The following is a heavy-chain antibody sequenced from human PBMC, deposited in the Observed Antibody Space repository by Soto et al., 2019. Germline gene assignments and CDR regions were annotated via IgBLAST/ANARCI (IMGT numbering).Heavy chain of an antibody. CDR2: IWYDGSNK. J-gene: IGHJ4*02. D-gene: IGHD6-19*01. V-gene: IGHV3-33*01. Sequence: QVQLVESGGGVVQPGRSLRLSCAASGFTFGSYGMHWVRQAPGKGLEWVAVIWYDGSNKYYADSVKGRFTISRDNSKNTLYLQMNSLRAEDTAVYYCAREGYSSGWYPDYWGQGTLVTVSS. CDR1: GFTFGSYG. CDR3: AREGYSSGWYPDY.